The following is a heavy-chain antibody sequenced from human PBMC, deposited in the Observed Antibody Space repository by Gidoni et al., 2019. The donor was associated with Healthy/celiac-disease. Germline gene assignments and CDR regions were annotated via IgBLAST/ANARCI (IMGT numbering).Heavy chain of an antibody. CDR2: INSSGST. V-gene: IGHV4-34*01. CDR1: GGSFSGYY. D-gene: IGHD1-1*01. J-gene: IGHJ4*02. CDR3: AGGSGNGSDLDY. Sequence: QVQLQQWGAGLLKPSETLSLTCAVYGGSFSGYYWSWIRQPPGKGLEWIGEINSSGSTNYNPSLKSRVTISIDTSKNQFSLKLTSVTAADTAVYYCAGGSGNGSDLDYWGQGTLVTVSS.